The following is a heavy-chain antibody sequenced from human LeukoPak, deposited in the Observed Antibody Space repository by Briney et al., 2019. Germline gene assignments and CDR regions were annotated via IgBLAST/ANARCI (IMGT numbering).Heavy chain of an antibody. CDR3: ARQGPGYSYGKSPWYFDL. D-gene: IGHD5-18*01. CDR1: GFTFSSYA. Sequence: GGSLRLSCAASGFTFSSYAMSWVRQAPGKGLEWVSAISGSGGSTYYADSVKGRFTISRDNSKNTLYLQMNSLRAEDTAVYYCARQGPGYSYGKSPWYFDLWGRGTLVTVSS. J-gene: IGHJ2*01. V-gene: IGHV3-23*01. CDR2: ISGSGGST.